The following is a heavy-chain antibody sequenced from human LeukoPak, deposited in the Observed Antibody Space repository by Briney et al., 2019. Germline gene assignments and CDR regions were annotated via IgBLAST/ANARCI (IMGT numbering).Heavy chain of an antibody. D-gene: IGHD6-13*01. CDR2: ISGSGDST. V-gene: IGHV3-23*01. Sequence: GGSLRLSCAASGFTFSNYVMSWVRQAPGKGLEWVSAISGSGDSTYYAGSVKGRFTISRDNSKNTLYLQMNSLRAEDTAVYSCAWSSSWYGAFDIWGQGTMVTVSS. CDR1: GFTFSNYV. J-gene: IGHJ3*02. CDR3: AWSSSWYGAFDI.